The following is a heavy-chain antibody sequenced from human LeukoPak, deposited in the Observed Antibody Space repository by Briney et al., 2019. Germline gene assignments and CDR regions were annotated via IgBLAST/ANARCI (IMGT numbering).Heavy chain of an antibody. V-gene: IGHV3-66*01. CDR3: ARIIGGILDY. J-gene: IGHJ4*02. CDR2: IYTGGST. CDR1: GITVSSNY. D-gene: IGHD3-3*01. Sequence: PGGSLRLSCVASGITVSSNYMSWVRQAPGKGLEWVSVIYTGGSTYYADSVKGRFTISRDNSKNTVYLQMNTLRAEDAAVYYCARIIGGILDYWGQGTLVTVSS.